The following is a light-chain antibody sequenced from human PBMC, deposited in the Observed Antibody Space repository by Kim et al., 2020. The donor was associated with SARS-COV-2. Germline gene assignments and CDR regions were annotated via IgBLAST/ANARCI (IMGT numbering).Light chain of an antibody. CDR2: QDE. J-gene: IGLJ1*01. V-gene: IGLV3-1*01. CDR1: KVSNKY. CDR3: LAWDISSGSYV. Sequence: SPGQAARIHCSGDKVSNKYASCYQHTPVHSPVPSIYQDEKRPSVIPQRFSGSNSWNSASLSISGTQAMDEAHYFCLAWDISSGSYVFGPGTKVTVL.